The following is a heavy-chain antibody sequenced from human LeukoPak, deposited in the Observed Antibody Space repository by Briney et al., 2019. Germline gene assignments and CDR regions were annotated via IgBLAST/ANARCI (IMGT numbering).Heavy chain of an antibody. CDR1: GGTFSSYA. V-gene: IGHV1-69*05. Sequence: GSSVKVSCKASGGTFSSYAISWVRQAPGQGLEWMGGIIPIFGTANYAQKFQGRVTITTDESTSTAYMELSSLRSEDTAVYYCARSDYYYDSSDRWDAFDIWGQGTMVTVSS. CDR3: ARSDYYYDSSDRWDAFDI. J-gene: IGHJ3*02. D-gene: IGHD3-22*01. CDR2: IIPIFGTA.